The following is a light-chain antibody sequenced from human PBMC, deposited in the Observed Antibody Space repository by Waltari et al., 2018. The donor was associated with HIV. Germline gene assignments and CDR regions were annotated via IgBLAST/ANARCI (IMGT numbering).Light chain of an antibody. J-gene: IGLJ2*01. V-gene: IGLV1-44*01. CDR3: SAWDYSHSALV. CDR1: SNNIGTYA. Sequence: QSALTQEASVSGTVGQKVTLSCTGNSNNIGTYAVGWYQQISHGAPKTVMFGNSLPSGIPDRFSGSKSGATASLTISGLQPEDEADYYCSAWDYSHSALVFGGGTKLTVL. CDR2: GNS.